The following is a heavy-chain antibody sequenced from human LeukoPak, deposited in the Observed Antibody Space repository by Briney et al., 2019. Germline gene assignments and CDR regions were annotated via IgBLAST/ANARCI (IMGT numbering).Heavy chain of an antibody. CDR2: ISGSGTYM. V-gene: IGHV3-21*01. CDR3: ARDLWFGELLGPYYMDV. D-gene: IGHD3-10*01. Sequence: GGSLRLSCATSGFIFSNYAVNWVRQAPGKGLEWVSSISGSGTYMYYAGSLKGRITISRDNAKKSLYLQMNSLRAEDTAVYYCARDLWFGELLGPYYMDVWGKGTTVTVSS. CDR1: GFIFSNYA. J-gene: IGHJ6*03.